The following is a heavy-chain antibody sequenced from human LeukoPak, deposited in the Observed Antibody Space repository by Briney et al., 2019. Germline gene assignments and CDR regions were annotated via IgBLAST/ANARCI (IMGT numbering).Heavy chain of an antibody. J-gene: IGHJ3*02. CDR2: IYYSGST. V-gene: IGHV4-30-4*08. CDR3: ARARWQWLAHAFDI. CDR1: GGSISSGDYY. D-gene: IGHD6-19*01. Sequence: SETLSLTCTVSGGSISSGDYYWSWIRQPPGQGLEWIGYIYYSGSTYYNPSLKSRVTISVDTSKNQFSLKLSSVTAADTAVYYCARARWQWLAHAFDIWGQGTMVTVSS.